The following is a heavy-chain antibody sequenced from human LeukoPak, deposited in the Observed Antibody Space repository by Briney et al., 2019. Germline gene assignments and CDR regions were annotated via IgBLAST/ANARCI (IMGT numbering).Heavy chain of an antibody. V-gene: IGHV3-9*01. J-gene: IGHJ3*02. CDR2: ISWNSGSI. CDR3: AKRISISWYTIHGALDI. D-gene: IGHD6-13*01. Sequence: GRSLRLACAAAGFNFHDYAMRWVRQAAGGGLGWVAVISWNSGSIYYADSVKSRLSVSRHNAKNSLYLQMDRLRDRDTAVYYCAKRISISWYTIHGALDIWGQGTMVSVSS. CDR1: GFNFHDYA.